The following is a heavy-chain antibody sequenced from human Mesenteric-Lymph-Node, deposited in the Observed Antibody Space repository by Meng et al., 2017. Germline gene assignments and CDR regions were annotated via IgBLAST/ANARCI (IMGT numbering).Heavy chain of an antibody. J-gene: IGHJ4*02. V-gene: IGHV3-7*01. D-gene: IGHD3-10*01. Sequence: GESLKISCAASGFTFSSYEMNWVRQAPGKGLEWVASINREGSEEYYVDSVKGRFTISRDNAENSLYLQMNSLRDEDTAVYYCARDSGSGSGSYYWGQGTLVTVSS. CDR2: INREGSEE. CDR3: ARDSGSGSGSYY. CDR1: GFTFSSYE.